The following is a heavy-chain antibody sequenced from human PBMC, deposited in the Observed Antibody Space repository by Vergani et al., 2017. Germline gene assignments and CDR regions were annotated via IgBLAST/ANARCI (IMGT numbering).Heavy chain of an antibody. V-gene: IGHV3-53*04. J-gene: IGHJ6*02. CDR2: IYSGGST. CDR3: ARDRVDIVATTTYYYYCYGMDV. D-gene: IGHD5-12*01. CDR1: GFTVSSNY. Sequence: EVQLVESGGGLVQPGGSLRLSCAASGFTVSSNYMSWVRQAPGKGLDWVSVIYSGGSTYYADSVKGRFTISRHNSKNTLYLQMNSLRAEDTAVYYCARDRVDIVATTTYYYYCYGMDVWGQGTTVTVSS.